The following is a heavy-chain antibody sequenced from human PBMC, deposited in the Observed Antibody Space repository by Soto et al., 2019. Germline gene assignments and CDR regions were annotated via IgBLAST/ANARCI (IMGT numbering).Heavy chain of an antibody. Sequence: ASVKVSCKASGYTFTSYGISLVRQAPGQGLEWMGWISAYNGNTNYAQKLQGRVTMTTDTSTSTAYMELRSLRSDDTAVYYCARARPPLSGYDDFDYWGQGTLVTVSS. V-gene: IGHV1-18*01. J-gene: IGHJ4*02. CDR1: GYTFTSYG. CDR3: ARARPPLSGYDDFDY. D-gene: IGHD5-12*01. CDR2: ISAYNGNT.